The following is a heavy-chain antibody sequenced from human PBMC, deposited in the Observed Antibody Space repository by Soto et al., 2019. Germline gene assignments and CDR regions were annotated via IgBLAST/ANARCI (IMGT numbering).Heavy chain of an antibody. D-gene: IGHD4-17*01. J-gene: IGHJ4*02. V-gene: IGHV4-39*01. CDR3: ARHDTLHGDYDY. CDR2: IKYSGTT. Sequence: PSETLSLTCTVSGSSISRSRRHLGWIRQPPGKGLERIASIKYSGTTFYNPSLKSRVTVSVESSKTQFSLKLSSVTAADTAGYYCARHDTLHGDYDYWGQGTLVTVSS. CDR1: GSSISRSRRH.